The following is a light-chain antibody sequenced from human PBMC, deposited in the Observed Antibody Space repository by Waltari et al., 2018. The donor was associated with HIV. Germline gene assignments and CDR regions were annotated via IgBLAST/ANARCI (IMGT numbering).Light chain of an antibody. CDR1: QSVSSK. CDR2: GAS. V-gene: IGKV3D-15*01. Sequence: EIVMLPSPATLSVSPGDSATLPCRASQSVSSKLAWYQQKPGQAPRLLIYGASTRSTGIPGRFSGSESGTEFILTISSLQSEDCAVYYCQQYYKWPLTFGQGTRLEIK. CDR3: QQYYKWPLT. J-gene: IGKJ5*01.